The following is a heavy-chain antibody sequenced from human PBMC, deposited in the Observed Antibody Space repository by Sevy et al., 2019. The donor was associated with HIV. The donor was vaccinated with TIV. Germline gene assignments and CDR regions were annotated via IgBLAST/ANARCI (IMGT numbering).Heavy chain of an antibody. J-gene: IGHJ3*02. Sequence: ASVKVSCKVSGYTLTELSMHWVRQAPGKGLEWMGGFDPEDGETIYAQKFQGRVTMTEDTSTDTAYMELSSLRSEDTAVYYCATGVPCYDFWSRGGAFDIWGQGTMVTVSS. CDR2: FDPEDGET. CDR3: ATGVPCYDFWSRGGAFDI. D-gene: IGHD3-3*01. V-gene: IGHV1-24*01. CDR1: GYTLTELS.